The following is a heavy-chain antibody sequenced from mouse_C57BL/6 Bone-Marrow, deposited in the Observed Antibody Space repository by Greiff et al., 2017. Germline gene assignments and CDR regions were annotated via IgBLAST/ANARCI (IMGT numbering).Heavy chain of an antibody. V-gene: IGHV2-2*01. CDR3: ARRTWVWFAY. CDR1: GFSLTSYG. Sequence: QVQLKESGPGLVQPSQSLSITCTVSGFSLTSYGVHWVRQSPGKGLEWLGVIWSGGSTDYNAAFISRLSISKDNSKSQVFFKMNSLQADDTAIYYCARRTWVWFAYWGQGTLVTVSA. CDR2: IWSGGST. D-gene: IGHD4-1*01. J-gene: IGHJ3*01.